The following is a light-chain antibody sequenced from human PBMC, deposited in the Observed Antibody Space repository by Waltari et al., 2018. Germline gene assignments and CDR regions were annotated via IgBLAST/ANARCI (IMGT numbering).Light chain of an antibody. CDR3: SSYTSSSTLV. V-gene: IGLV2-14*01. J-gene: IGLJ2*01. CDR1: SSDVGGYNY. Sequence: QSALTQPASVSGSPGQSITISCPGTSSDVGGYNYVSWYQQHPGKAPELRIYDVSKRPSGVSNRCAGSKSGNTSSLTISGLQAEDEADYYCSSYTSSSTLVFGGGTKLTVL. CDR2: DVS.